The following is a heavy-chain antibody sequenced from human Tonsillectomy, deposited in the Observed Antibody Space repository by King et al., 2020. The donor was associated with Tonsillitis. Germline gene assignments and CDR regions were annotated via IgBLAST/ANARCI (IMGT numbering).Heavy chain of an antibody. CDR1: GGSIRTGEFY. D-gene: IGHD1-7*01. CDR3: ARGEGTTGGFDY. CDR2: IFFSGTT. V-gene: IGHV4-30-4*01. J-gene: IGHJ4*02. Sequence: VQLQESGPGLVKPSQTLSLICSVSGGSIRTGEFYWSWIRQPPGKGLEWIGYIFFSGTTYDNPSLQGRVSISVDASKNQFSLKLRSVTAADTAVYYCARGEGTTGGFDYWGQGTLVTVSS.